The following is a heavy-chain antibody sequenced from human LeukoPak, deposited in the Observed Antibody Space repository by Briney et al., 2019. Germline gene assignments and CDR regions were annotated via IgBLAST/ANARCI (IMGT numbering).Heavy chain of an antibody. Sequence: PSETLSLTCTVSGGSLSRYYWSGVRQPAGKGLEWIGRIYTSGGTNYNPSLKSRVTISVDKSKNQFSLKLSSAHAAVSNVYSGERDASSGCSNYYFYSIDVWGKGTTVTVSS. D-gene: IGHD6-19*01. CDR2: IYTSGGT. CDR3: ERDASSGCSNYYFYSIDV. CDR1: GGSLSRYY. J-gene: IGHJ6*03. V-gene: IGHV4-4*07.